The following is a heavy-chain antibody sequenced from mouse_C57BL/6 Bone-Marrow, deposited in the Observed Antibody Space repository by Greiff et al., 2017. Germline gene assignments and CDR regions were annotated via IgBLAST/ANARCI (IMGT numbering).Heavy chain of an antibody. CDR2: IYPRSGNT. CDR1: GYTFTSYG. CDR3: ERDDGYPLYYYAMDY. V-gene: IGHV1-81*01. D-gene: IGHD2-3*01. Sequence: QVQLKQSGAELARPGASVKLSCKASGYTFTSYGISWVKQRTGQGLEWIGEIYPRSGNTYYNEKFKGKATLTADKSSSTAYMELRSLTSEDSAVYFCERDDGYPLYYYAMDYWGQGTSVTVSS. J-gene: IGHJ4*01.